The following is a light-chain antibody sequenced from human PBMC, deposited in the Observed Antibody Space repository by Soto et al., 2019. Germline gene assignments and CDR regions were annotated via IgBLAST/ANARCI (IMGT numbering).Light chain of an antibody. CDR2: EVN. J-gene: IGLJ2*01. CDR1: SSDVGGYDY. V-gene: IGLV2-8*01. CDR3: SSYAGYNNFVV. Sequence: QSALTQPPSASGSPGQSVTISCTGTSSDVGGYDYVSWYQQHPGKAPKLIIYEVNKRPSGVPDRFSGSKSGSTASLTVSGLQADDEADFYCSSYAGYNNFVVFGGATKLTVL.